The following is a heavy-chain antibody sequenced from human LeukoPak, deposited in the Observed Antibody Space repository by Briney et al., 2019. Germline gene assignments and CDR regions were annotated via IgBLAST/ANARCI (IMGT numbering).Heavy chain of an antibody. CDR3: ARGSYGSGSYYNFYFDL. J-gene: IGHJ2*01. Sequence: QTSETLSLTCTVSGGSISSYYWSWIRQPAGKELEWIGRIYPSGSTNYNPSLKSRVTISVDTSKNQFSLKLTSVSAADAAVYYCARGSYGSGSYYNFYFDLWGRGTLVTVSS. D-gene: IGHD3-10*01. CDR1: GGSISSYY. CDR2: IYPSGST. V-gene: IGHV4-4*07.